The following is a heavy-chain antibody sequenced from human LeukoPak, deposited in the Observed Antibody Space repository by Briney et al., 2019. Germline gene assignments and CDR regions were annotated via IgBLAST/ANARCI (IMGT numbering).Heavy chain of an antibody. CDR3: AKAFSRAYSSGWYEGDAFDI. Sequence: GGSLRLSCAASGFTSSSYEMNWVRQAPGKGLEWVSYISSSGSIIYYADFVKGRFTISRDNAKNSLYLQMNSLRTEDTALYYCAKAFSRAYSSGWYEGDAFDIWGQGTMVTVSS. CDR2: ISSSGSII. V-gene: IGHV3-48*03. J-gene: IGHJ3*02. D-gene: IGHD6-19*01. CDR1: GFTSSSYE.